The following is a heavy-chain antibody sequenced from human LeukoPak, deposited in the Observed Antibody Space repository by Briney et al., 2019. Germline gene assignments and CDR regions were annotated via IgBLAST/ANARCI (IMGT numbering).Heavy chain of an antibody. Sequence: PGGSLRLSCAASGFTFSSYWMSWVRQAPGKGLEWVANIKQDGSEKYYVDSVKGRFTISRDNAKNSLYLQMNSQRAEDTAVYYCARDTAWELPFDYYYGMDVWGQGTTVTVSS. D-gene: IGHD1-26*01. J-gene: IGHJ6*02. V-gene: IGHV3-7*01. CDR2: IKQDGSEK. CDR1: GFTFSSYW. CDR3: ARDTAWELPFDYYYGMDV.